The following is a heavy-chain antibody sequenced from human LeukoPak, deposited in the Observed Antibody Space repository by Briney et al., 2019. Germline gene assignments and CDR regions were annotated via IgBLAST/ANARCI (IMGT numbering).Heavy chain of an antibody. CDR2: INSDSDGSST. V-gene: IGHV3-74*01. D-gene: IGHD3-10*01. CDR1: GFTLSSYW. Sequence: GGSLRLSCGASGFTLSSYWKHWVRHAPGKGLVWVSRINSDSDGSSTSYADSVKGRFTISRDNAKNTLYLQMNSLRAEDTAVYYCAKDSSLTYYYGSGSDYWGQGTLVTVSS. J-gene: IGHJ4*02. CDR3: AKDSSLTYYYGSGSDY.